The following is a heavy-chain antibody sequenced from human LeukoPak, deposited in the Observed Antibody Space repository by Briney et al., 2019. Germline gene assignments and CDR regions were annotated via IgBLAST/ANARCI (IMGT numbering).Heavy chain of an antibody. Sequence: GSLRLSCAASGFTFSNYVIHWVRQAPGKGLEWLAVISYDGTKKYYADSVKGRFTISRDHSQSTVDLQMNTLRGADTAVYYCVRSPAYYNMDVWGKGTTVTVSS. CDR3: VRSPAYYNMDV. J-gene: IGHJ6*03. CDR2: ISYDGTKK. V-gene: IGHV3-30-3*01. CDR1: GFTFSNYV.